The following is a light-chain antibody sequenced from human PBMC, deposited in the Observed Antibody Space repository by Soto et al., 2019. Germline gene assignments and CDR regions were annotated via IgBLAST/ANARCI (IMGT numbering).Light chain of an antibody. J-gene: IGLJ2*01. CDR2: TNN. V-gene: IGLV1-44*01. CDR3: AAWDDSLNGPV. Sequence: QSVLTQPPSASGTPGQRVTISCSGRISNIGSHTVNWYQQLPGSAPKLLIYTNNQRPSGVPDRISGSKSGTSASLAISVLQSDDEADYYCAAWDDSLNGPVFGGGTKLTVL. CDR1: ISNIGSHT.